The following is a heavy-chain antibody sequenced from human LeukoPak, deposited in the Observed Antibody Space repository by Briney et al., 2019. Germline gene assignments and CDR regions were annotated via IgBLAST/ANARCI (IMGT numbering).Heavy chain of an antibody. CDR1: GYSISSSYY. CDR3: ARDPRGYYYMDV. CDR2: IYYSGST. V-gene: IGHV4-61*01. D-gene: IGHD3-10*01. J-gene: IGHJ6*03. Sequence: PSETLSLTCAVSGYSISSSYYWSWIWQPPGKGLEWIGYIYYSGSTNYNPSLKSRVTISVDTSKNQFSLKLSSVTAADTAVYYCARDPRGYYYMDVWGKGTTVTVSS.